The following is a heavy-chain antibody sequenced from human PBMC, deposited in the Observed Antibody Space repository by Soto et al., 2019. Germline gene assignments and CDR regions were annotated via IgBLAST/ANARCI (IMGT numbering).Heavy chain of an antibody. V-gene: IGHV3-48*02. Sequence: GRSLRLSCAAAGFSFSSYSMNWVRQAPGKGLEWVSYISSSSSTIYYADSVKGRFTISRDNAKNSLYLQMNSLRDEDTAVYYCARDRRNDFWSGYPNPDYWGQGTLVTASS. D-gene: IGHD3-3*01. CDR2: ISSSSSTI. CDR1: GFSFSSYS. J-gene: IGHJ4*02. CDR3: ARDRRNDFWSGYPNPDY.